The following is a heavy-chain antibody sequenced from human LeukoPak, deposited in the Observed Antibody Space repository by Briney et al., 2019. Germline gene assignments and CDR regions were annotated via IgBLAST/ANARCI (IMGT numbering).Heavy chain of an antibody. J-gene: IGHJ4*02. CDR2: IIPILGIA. D-gene: IGHD3-9*01. Sequence: SVKVSCKASGGTFSSYTISWARQAPGQGLEWMGRIIPILGIANYAQKFQGRVTITADKSTSTAYMELSSLRSEDTAVYYCARTPDYDILTGYYRYYFDYWGQGTLVTVSS. CDR1: GGTFSSYT. CDR3: ARTPDYDILTGYYRYYFDY. V-gene: IGHV1-69*02.